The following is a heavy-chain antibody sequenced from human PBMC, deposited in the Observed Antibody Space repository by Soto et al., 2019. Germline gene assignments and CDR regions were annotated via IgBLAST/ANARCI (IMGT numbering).Heavy chain of an antibody. J-gene: IGHJ4*02. V-gene: IGHV3-23*01. CDR3: AKDLRPDGVWDFDY. D-gene: IGHD4-17*01. CDR1: GFTFSSYT. CDR2: INSGGRT. Sequence: GGSLRLSCAASGFTFSSYTMNWVRQAPGKGLEWVSGINSGGRTYYADSVKGRFTISRDDSKNTLYLQIISLRAEDTAVYYCAKDLRPDGVWDFDYWGQGTLVTLSS.